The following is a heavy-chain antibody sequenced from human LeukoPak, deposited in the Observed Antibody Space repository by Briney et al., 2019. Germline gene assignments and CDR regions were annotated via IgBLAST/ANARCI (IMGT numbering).Heavy chain of an antibody. CDR1: GFTFSSYS. D-gene: IGHD4-23*01. Sequence: PGGSLRLSCAASGFTFSSYSMNWVRQAPGKGLEWVSSISSSSSYIYYADSVKGRFTISRDNAKNSLYLQMNSLRAEDTAVYYCARGGMTTVVTWLGLGSDASDIWGQGTMVTASS. CDR3: ARGGMTTVVTWLGLGSDASDI. V-gene: IGHV3-21*01. J-gene: IGHJ3*02. CDR2: ISSSSSYI.